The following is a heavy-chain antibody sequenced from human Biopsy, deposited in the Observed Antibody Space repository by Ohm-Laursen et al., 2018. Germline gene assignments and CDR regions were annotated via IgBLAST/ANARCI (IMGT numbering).Heavy chain of an antibody. Sequence: SVKVSCKAPGGTFSNYGVNWVRQAPVQGLEWLGGNIPILGTGNYAQKFQDRVTVAADTSTSTATMELRSLRSDDTAVYYCATKLTGYFHHWGQGTLVIVSS. CDR1: GGTFSNYG. J-gene: IGHJ1*01. D-gene: IGHD3-9*01. CDR2: NIPILGTG. CDR3: ATKLTGYFHH. V-gene: IGHV1-69*06.